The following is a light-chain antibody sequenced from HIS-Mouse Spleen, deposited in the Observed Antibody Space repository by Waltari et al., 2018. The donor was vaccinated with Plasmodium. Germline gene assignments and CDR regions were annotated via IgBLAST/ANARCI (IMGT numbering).Light chain of an antibody. V-gene: IGLV3-10*01. Sequence: SYELTQPPSVSVSPGQTARITCSGDALPKKYAYCYQQKSGQAPVLVIYEDSKRPYGIAERFSGSSSGTMATLTISGAQVEDEADYYCYSTDSSGNHRVFGGGTKLTVL. CDR3: YSTDSSGNHRV. J-gene: IGLJ3*02. CDR1: ALPKKY. CDR2: EDS.